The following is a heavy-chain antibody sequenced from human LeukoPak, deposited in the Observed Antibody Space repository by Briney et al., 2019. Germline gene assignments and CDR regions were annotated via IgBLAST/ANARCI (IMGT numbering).Heavy chain of an antibody. CDR1: GGSVSTKNW. Sequence: PSETLSLTCAVSGGSVSTKNWWSWVRQAPGKGLECVGEIFHSGSTSYNPSLKSRVTVSIDKSKNQFSLKLTSVTAADTAVYYCARGFHDTSFTGFDVWGPGTMVTVSS. CDR3: ARGFHDTSFTGFDV. J-gene: IGHJ3*01. CDR2: IFHSGST. D-gene: IGHD3-22*01. V-gene: IGHV4-4*02.